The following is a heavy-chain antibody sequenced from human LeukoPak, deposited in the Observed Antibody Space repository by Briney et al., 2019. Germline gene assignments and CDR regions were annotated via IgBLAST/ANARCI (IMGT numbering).Heavy chain of an antibody. CDR2: IYPGDSET. CDR1: GYSLGYGFDRYW. J-gene: IGHJ4*02. Sequence: GESLKISCKGSGYSLGYGFDRYWIAWVRQMPGKGLEWMGIIYPGDSETRYSPSFQGQVTISADKSTNTAYLQWSSLRASDTAMYHCVRGVSMMEYFDYWGQGTLVTVSS. D-gene: IGHD3-10*01. V-gene: IGHV5-51*01. CDR3: VRGVSMMEYFDY.